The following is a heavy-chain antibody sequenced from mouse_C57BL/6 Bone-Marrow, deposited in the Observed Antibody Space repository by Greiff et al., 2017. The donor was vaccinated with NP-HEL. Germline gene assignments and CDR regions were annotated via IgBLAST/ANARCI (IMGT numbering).Heavy chain of an antibody. Sequence: VQLQQSGPELVKPGASVKISCKASGYAFSSSWMNWVKQRPGKGLEWIGRIYPGDGDTNYNGKFKGKATLTADKSSSTAYMQLSSLTSEDSAVYFGARRRALYYEYDEGFAYWGQGTLVTVSA. CDR1: GYAFSSSW. CDR3: ARRRALYYEYDEGFAY. J-gene: IGHJ3*01. CDR2: IYPGDGDT. D-gene: IGHD2-4*01. V-gene: IGHV1-82*01.